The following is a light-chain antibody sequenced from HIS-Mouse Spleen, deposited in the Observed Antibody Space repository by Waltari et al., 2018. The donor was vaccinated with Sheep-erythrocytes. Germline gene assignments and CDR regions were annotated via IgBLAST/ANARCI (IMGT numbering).Light chain of an antibody. CDR1: ALPKKS. V-gene: IGLV3-10*01. CDR2: EDS. J-gene: IGLJ2*01. Sequence: SYELTQPPSVSVSPGQPARITCSGDALPKKSASWYQQKSGQAPVLVIYEDSTRPSGIPERFSGSSSGTMATLTISGAQVEDEADYYCYSTDSSGNHRVFGGGTKLTVL. CDR3: YSTDSSGNHRV.